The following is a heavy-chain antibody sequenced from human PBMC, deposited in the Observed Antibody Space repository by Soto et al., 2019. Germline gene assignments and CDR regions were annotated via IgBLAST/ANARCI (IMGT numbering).Heavy chain of an antibody. Sequence: QVHLVESGGGLVKPGGSLRLSCAASGFTFSDYQMSWIRQAPGKGLEWVAYIGSSGLSVYYEDSVKGRFTISSDNANNSLYLQMNGLRAEDSSVYYCARELRQLLSHNYYDYDLVVWGKGTTVSVSS. D-gene: IGHD2-2*01. CDR2: IGSSGLSV. CDR1: GFTFSDYQ. J-gene: IGHJ6*03. CDR3: ARELRQLLSHNYYDYDLVV. V-gene: IGHV3-11*01.